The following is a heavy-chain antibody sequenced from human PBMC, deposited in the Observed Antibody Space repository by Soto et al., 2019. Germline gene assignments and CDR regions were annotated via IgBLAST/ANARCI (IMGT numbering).Heavy chain of an antibody. D-gene: IGHD3-9*01. V-gene: IGHV1-18*01. J-gene: IGHJ4*02. CDR3: ARGPLLRYFDWYHDY. CDR1: GYTFTSYG. CDR2: ISAYNGNP. Sequence: ASVKVSCKASGYTFTSYGISWVRQAPGQGLEWMGWISAYNGNPNYAQKLQGRVTMTTDTSTSTAYMELRSLRSDDTAVYYCARGPLLRYFDWYHDYWGQGTLVTVSS.